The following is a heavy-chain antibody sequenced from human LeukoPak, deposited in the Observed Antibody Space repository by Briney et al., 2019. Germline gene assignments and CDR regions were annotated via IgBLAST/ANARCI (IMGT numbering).Heavy chain of an antibody. CDR2: INPNSGGT. D-gene: IGHD6-13*01. V-gene: IGHV1-2*02. Sequence: ASVKVSCKASGYTFTGYYMHWVRQAPGQGLEWMGWINPNSGGTNYAQRFQGRVTMTRDTSISTAYMELSRLRSDDTAVYYCARVVKSPGYSSSWYSYWGQGTLVTVSS. CDR1: GYTFTGYY. CDR3: ARVVKSPGYSSSWYSY. J-gene: IGHJ4*02.